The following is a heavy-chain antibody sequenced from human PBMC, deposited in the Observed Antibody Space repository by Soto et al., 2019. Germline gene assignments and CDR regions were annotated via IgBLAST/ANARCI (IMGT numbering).Heavy chain of an antibody. CDR2: LDGAGGST. V-gene: IGHV3-23*01. Sequence: LRLSCLASGFTFSDYAVTWVRHVPGRGLEWVASLDGAGGSTYYADSVRGRFTISRDNSQNTLFLQMKRLTVDDTAIYYCTAPRDEYGSGVSWFTYGMDIWGQGTTVTVSS. D-gene: IGHD3-10*01. CDR1: GFTFSDYA. J-gene: IGHJ6*02. CDR3: TAPRDEYGSGVSWFTYGMDI.